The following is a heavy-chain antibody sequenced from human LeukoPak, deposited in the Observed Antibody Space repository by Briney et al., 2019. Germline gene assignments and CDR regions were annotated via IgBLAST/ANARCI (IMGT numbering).Heavy chain of an antibody. CDR1: GFTFSTYS. CDR3: ASSSPRRDDYISNYFDY. J-gene: IGHJ4*02. D-gene: IGHD5-24*01. Sequence: PGGSLRLSCAASGFTFSTYSMNWVRQAPGRGLEWVSSISRSGTYIYYADSMRGRFTISRDNSKNSLYLQMNSLRAEDTAVYYCASSSPRRDDYISNYFDYWGQGTLVTVSS. CDR2: ISRSGTYI. V-gene: IGHV3-21*01.